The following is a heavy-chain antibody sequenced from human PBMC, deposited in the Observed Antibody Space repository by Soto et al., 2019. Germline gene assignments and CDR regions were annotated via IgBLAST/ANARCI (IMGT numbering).Heavy chain of an antibody. Sequence: EVQLVESGGGLVQPGGSLRLSCAASGFIFTNYWMHWVRQAPGKGLVWVSRISSDGSSTNNAESVRGRFTISRDNSKNTVYLQVSGVRAEDTAVYYCERGIRGFYANDFWGQGTQVTVSA. D-gene: IGHD3-16*01. CDR3: ERGIRGFYANDF. CDR2: ISSDGSST. CDR1: GFIFTNYW. J-gene: IGHJ4*02. V-gene: IGHV3-74*01.